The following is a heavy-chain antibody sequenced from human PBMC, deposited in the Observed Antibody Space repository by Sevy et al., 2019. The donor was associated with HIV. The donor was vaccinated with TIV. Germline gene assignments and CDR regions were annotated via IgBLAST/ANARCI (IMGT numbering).Heavy chain of an antibody. CDR2: ISSSSSYI. D-gene: IGHD2-2*03. J-gene: IGHJ3*02. CDR3: ARRGYCSSTSCYRAFDI. Sequence: GGSLRLSCAASGFTFSSYSMNWVRQAPGKGLEWVSSISSSSSYIYYADSVKGRFTISRDNAKNSLYLQINSLRAEDTAVYYCARRGYCSSTSCYRAFDIWGQGTMVTVSS. V-gene: IGHV3-21*01. CDR1: GFTFSSYS.